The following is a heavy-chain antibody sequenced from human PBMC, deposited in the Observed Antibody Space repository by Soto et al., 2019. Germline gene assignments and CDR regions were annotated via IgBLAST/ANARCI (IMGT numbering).Heavy chain of an antibody. V-gene: IGHV3-15*01. Sequence: SLRLSCAASGSTFSNAWMSWVRQAPGKGLEWVGRIKSKTDGGTTDYAAPVKGRFTISRDDSKNTQYLQMDSLKTENTAVYYCSTVKFTATTVMEDYWGQGTLVTVSS. CDR3: STVKFTATTVMEDY. CDR2: IKSKTDGGTT. D-gene: IGHD4-4*01. J-gene: IGHJ4*02. CDR1: GSTFSNAW.